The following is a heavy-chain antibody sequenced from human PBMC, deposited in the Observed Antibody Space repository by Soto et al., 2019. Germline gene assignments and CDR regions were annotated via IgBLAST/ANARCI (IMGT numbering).Heavy chain of an antibody. V-gene: IGHV1-18*01. CDR2: ISAYNGNT. Sequence: ASVKVSCKASGFTFTSYGFTWVRQAPGQGLEWMGWISAYNGNTNYAQKLQGRVTLTADTSTRTAYMELRSLRSDDTAVYYCAREATVTTYYYYGMDVWGQGTTVNVAS. D-gene: IGHD4-4*01. J-gene: IGHJ6*02. CDR1: GFTFTSYG. CDR3: AREATVTTYYYYGMDV.